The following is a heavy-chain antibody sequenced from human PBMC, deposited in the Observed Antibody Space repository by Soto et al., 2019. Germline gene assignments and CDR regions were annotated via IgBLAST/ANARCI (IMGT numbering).Heavy chain of an antibody. CDR3: ARDLYSSSWYGVNYYYYGMDV. J-gene: IGHJ6*02. CDR2: ISSSNSYL. V-gene: IGHV3-21*01. D-gene: IGHD6-13*01. CDR1: GFTFSSYS. Sequence: EVQLVESGGGLVKPGGSLRLSCAASGFTFSSYSMNWVRQAPGKGLEWVSSISSSNSYLYYADSVKGRFTISRDNAKNSLYLQMNSLRAEDTAVYYCARDLYSSSWYGVNYYYYGMDVWGQGTTVTVSS.